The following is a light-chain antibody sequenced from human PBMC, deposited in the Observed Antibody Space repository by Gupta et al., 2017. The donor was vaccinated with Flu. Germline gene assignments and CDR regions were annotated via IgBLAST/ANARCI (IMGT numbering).Light chain of an antibody. CDR2: EVI. CDR1: SSDIGDYQY. CDR3: SSYITSSHWV. J-gene: IGLJ3*02. Sequence: QSALTQPAPVSGSPGPSITISCTGTSSDIGDYQYVSWYQQHPGKAPKVIIYEVINRPSGVSNRFSGSKSGNTAALTIFGLQTEDEADYYCSSYITSSHWVFGGGTKLTVL. V-gene: IGLV2-14*01.